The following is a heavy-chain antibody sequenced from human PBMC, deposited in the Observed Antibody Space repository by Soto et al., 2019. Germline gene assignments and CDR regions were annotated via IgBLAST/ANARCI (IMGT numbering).Heavy chain of an antibody. Sequence: GGSLRLSCAASGFTFSSYAMHWVRQAPGKGLEWVAVISYDGSNKYYADSVKGRFTISRDNSKNTLYLQMNSLRAEDTAVYYCARDMVLMAEWFSPLIDYYYYYGMDVWGQGTTVTVSS. CDR3: ARDMVLMAEWFSPLIDYYYYYGMDV. V-gene: IGHV3-30-3*01. J-gene: IGHJ6*02. CDR2: ISYDGSNK. D-gene: IGHD3-10*01. CDR1: GFTFSSYA.